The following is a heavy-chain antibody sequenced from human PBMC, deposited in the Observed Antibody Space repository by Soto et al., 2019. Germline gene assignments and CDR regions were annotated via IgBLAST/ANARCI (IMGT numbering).Heavy chain of an antibody. D-gene: IGHD2-21*01. CDR3: AHVFWRGINHYFDY. V-gene: IGHV4-59*01. J-gene: IGHJ4*02. CDR1: GGSMSTYY. Sequence: SETLSLTCTASGGSMSTYYWNWIRQPPGKGLESIGYIYASGSTNYNPSFKSRVAISIDTSKSQVVLTMTDVDPVDTATYYCAHVFWRGINHYFDYWGQGSLVTVSS. CDR2: IYASGST.